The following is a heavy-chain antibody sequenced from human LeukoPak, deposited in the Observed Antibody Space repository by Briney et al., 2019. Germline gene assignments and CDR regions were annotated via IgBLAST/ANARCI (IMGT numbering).Heavy chain of an antibody. CDR3: STGRWRSQPSESDL. V-gene: IGHV3-23*01. CDR1: GFSFSSYA. CDR2: ISGSGGRT. Sequence: GGALRLSCAASGFSFSSYAMSWVRQAPGKGLEWVSGISGSGGRTYYPDFVKGRFNISRDNVQDPVFLQINSLRAGDHAVYLCSTGRWRSQPSESDLWGRGTLVIVSS. D-gene: IGHD1-1*01. J-gene: IGHJ2*01.